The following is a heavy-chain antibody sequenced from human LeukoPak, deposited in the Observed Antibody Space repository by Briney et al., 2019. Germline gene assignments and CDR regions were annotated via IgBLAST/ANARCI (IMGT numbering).Heavy chain of an antibody. CDR3: TLSRDGYNYAFDI. CDR2: IYPGDSDT. Sequence: GESLKISCKGSGYSFTSYWIGWVRQMPGKGLEWMGIIYPGDSDTRYSPSFQGQVTISADKSISTAYLQWSSLKASDTAMYYCTLSRDGYNYAFDIWGQGTMVTVSS. V-gene: IGHV5-51*01. CDR1: GYSFTSYW. D-gene: IGHD5-24*01. J-gene: IGHJ3*02.